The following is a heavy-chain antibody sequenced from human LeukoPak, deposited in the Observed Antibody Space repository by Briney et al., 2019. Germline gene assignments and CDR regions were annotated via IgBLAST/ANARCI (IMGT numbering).Heavy chain of an antibody. V-gene: IGHV3-48*02. Sequence: QLGGSLRLSCAASGFTFSTYSMNWVRQAPGKGLEWASYISSSSTTIYYADSVKGRFTISRDNAKNSLYLQMNSLRDADTAVYYCARDHPAAITYWGQGTLVTVSS. CDR2: ISSSSTTI. D-gene: IGHD2-2*02. CDR1: GFTFSTYS. CDR3: ARDHPAAITY. J-gene: IGHJ4*02.